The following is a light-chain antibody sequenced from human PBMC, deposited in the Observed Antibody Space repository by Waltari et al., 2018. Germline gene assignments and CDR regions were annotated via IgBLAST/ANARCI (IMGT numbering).Light chain of an antibody. V-gene: IGKV4-1*01. CDR2: WAS. CDR3: QQYYDVPWT. Sequence: DIVMSQSPDSLAVSPGARATINCKSSQSVLYSSNNKNYLAWYQQKVGQPPKLLIYWASTRESGVPDRFSGSGSGTDFTLTISSLQAEDVAVYYCQQYYDVPWTFGQGTKVEIK. J-gene: IGKJ1*01. CDR1: QSVLYSSNNKNY.